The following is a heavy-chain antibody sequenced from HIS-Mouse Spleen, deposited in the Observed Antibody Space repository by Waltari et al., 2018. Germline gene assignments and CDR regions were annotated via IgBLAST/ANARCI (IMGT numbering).Heavy chain of an antibody. D-gene: IGHD3-3*01. V-gene: IGHV4-31*03. J-gene: IGHJ5*02. CDR2: LSYSGRT. CDR1: GGSISSGGYY. CDR3: ARSPYYDFWSGYSDNWFDP. Sequence: QVQLQESGPGLVKPSQTLSLTCTVSGGSISSGGYYWSWIRSHPGKGLEWIGYLSYSGRTYYNPSLKSRVTISVETSKNQFSLKLSSVTAADTAVYYCARSPYYDFWSGYSDNWFDPWGQGTLVTVSS.